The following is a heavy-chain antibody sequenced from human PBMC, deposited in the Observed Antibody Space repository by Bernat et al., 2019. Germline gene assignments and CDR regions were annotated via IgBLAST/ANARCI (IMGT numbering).Heavy chain of an antibody. D-gene: IGHD3-22*01. CDR2: IIPIFGTA. CDR3: ARDWDYYDSSGYYTGAFDI. V-gene: IGHV1-69*06. CDR1: GGTFSSYA. J-gene: IGHJ3*02. Sequence: QVQLVQSGAEVKKPGSSVKVSCKASGGTFSSYAISWVRQAPGQGLEWMGGIIPIFGTANYAQKFQGRVTITADKSTSTAYMELSSLRSEDTAVYYCARDWDYYDSSGYYTGAFDIWDQGTMVTVSS.